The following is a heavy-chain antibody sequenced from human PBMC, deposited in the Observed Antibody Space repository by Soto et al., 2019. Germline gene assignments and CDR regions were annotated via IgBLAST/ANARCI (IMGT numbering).Heavy chain of an antibody. CDR2: ISSSSSTI. V-gene: IGHV3-48*02. Sequence: GGSLRLSCAASGFTFSSYSMNWVRQAPEKGLEWVSYISSSSSTIYYADSVKGRFTISRDNAKNSLYLQMNSLRDEDTAVYYCARVDCSSTSCYIDAYYYGMDVWGQGTTVTVSS. J-gene: IGHJ6*02. D-gene: IGHD2-2*02. CDR3: ARVDCSSTSCYIDAYYYGMDV. CDR1: GFTFSSYS.